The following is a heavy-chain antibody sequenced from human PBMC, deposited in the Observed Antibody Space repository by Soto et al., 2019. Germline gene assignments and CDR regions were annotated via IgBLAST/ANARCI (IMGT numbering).Heavy chain of an antibody. D-gene: IGHD3-22*01. CDR2: INPNSGGT. Sequence: ASVKVSCKASGYTFTGYYMHWVRQAPGQGLEWMGWINPNSGGTNYAQKFQGWVTMTRDTSISTAYMELSRLRSDDTAVYYCARGVADSSGSMDWFDPWGQGTLVTVS. CDR3: ARGVADSSGSMDWFDP. J-gene: IGHJ5*02. CDR1: GYTFTGYY. V-gene: IGHV1-2*04.